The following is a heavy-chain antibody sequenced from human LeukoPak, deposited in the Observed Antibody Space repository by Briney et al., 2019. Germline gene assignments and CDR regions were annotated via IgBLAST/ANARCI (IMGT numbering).Heavy chain of an antibody. Sequence: ASVKVSCKASGYTFTSYYMHWVRQAPGQGLEWMGIINPSGGSTSYAQKFQGRVTMTRDTSTSTVYMELSSLRSEDTAVYYCARDRGGSGSQDYYYYGMDVWGKGTTVTVSS. D-gene: IGHD3-10*01. CDR2: INPSGGST. J-gene: IGHJ6*04. V-gene: IGHV1-46*01. CDR3: ARDRGGSGSQDYYYYGMDV. CDR1: GYTFTSYY.